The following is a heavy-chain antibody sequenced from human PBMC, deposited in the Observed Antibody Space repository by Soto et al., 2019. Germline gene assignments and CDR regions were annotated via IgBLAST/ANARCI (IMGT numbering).Heavy chain of an antibody. J-gene: IGHJ6*03. CDR2: INHSGST. CDR3: ARGPYDLWSGNYPYYMDV. D-gene: IGHD3-3*01. V-gene: IGHV4-34*01. Sequence: SETLSLTCAVYGGSFSGYYWSWIRQPPGKGLEWIGEINHSGSTNYNPSLKSRVTISVDTSKNQFPLKLSSVTAADTAVYYCARGPYDLWSGNYPYYMDVWGKGTTVTVSS. CDR1: GGSFSGYY.